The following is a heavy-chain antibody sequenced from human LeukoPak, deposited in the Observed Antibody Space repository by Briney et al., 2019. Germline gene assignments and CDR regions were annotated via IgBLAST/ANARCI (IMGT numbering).Heavy chain of an antibody. CDR3: ASGYCSGGSCGGAYYYYGMDV. CDR1: GLTVSRNY. J-gene: IGHJ6*02. D-gene: IGHD2-15*01. Sequence: GGSLRLSCAASGLTVSRNYMSWVRQAPGKGLEGVSVIYSGGSTYYADSGKGRFTISRHNSKNTLYIQMNRRRAEDTAVYYCASGYCSGGSCGGAYYYYGMDVWGQGTTVTVSS. CDR2: IYSGGST. V-gene: IGHV3-53*04.